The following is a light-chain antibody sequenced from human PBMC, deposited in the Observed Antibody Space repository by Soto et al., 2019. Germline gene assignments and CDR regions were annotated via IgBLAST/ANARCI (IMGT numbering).Light chain of an antibody. CDR1: QSISNY. CDR3: QHSYSTPPYT. J-gene: IGKJ2*01. CDR2: ATS. Sequence: DIQMTQSPSSLSASVGDRVTITCRASQSISNYLNWYQQKPGQAPKLLIYATSNLQRGVPSRFSGSGSGTDFTLTISSLQPEDFATYYCQHSYSTPPYTFGQGTNLEIK. V-gene: IGKV1-39*01.